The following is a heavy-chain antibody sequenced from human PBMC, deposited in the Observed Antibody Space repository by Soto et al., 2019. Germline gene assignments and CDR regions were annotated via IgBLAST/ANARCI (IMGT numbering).Heavy chain of an antibody. CDR1: GYTCTGYY. D-gene: IGHD6-13*01. CDR2: INPNSGGT. J-gene: IGHJ4*02. CDR3: ARTVGSSWYVY. V-gene: IGHV1-2*02. Sequence: DAVEVACKASGYTCTGYYMHWVRQAPGQGLEWMGWINPNSGGTNYAQKFQGRVTMTRDTSISTAYMELSRLRSDDTAVYYCARTVGSSWYVYWGQGTLVTVSS.